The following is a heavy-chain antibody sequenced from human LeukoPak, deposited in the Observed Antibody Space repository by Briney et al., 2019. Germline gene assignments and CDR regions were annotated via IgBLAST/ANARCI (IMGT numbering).Heavy chain of an antibody. D-gene: IGHD3-10*01. J-gene: IGHJ6*03. CDR3: AKGIYGSGSYYSNYYYNMDV. CDR2: ISGSANST. CDR1: GFTISSYG. Sequence: GGSLRLSCAASGFTISSYGMSWVRQAQGKGLEWVSGISGSANSTDYADSVKGRFTISRDNSKNTLCLQMNSLRAEDTAVYYCAKGIYGSGSYYSNYYYNMDVWGKGTTVTISS. V-gene: IGHV3-23*01.